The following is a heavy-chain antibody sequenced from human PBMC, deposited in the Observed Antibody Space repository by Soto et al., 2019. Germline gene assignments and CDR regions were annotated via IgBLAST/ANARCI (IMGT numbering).Heavy chain of an antibody. J-gene: IGHJ6*02. CDR3: ARGLNDYSTSSGRRSAQRGYYYGMDV. CDR1: GYTFSSYY. V-gene: IGHV1-46*01. Sequence: QVQLVQSGAEVKKPGASVKVSCKASGYTFSSYYMHWVRQAPGQGLEWMGIINPSGGDTGHGKKFQARVTMTRYTSTSTVYMELSSLTSEDTALYYCARGLNDYSTSSGRRSAQRGYYYGMDVWGQGTAVTVS. CDR2: INPSGGDT. D-gene: IGHD3-16*01.